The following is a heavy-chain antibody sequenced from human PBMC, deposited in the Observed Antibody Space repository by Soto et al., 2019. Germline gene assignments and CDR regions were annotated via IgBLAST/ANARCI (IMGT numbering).Heavy chain of an antibody. CDR2: ISYDGSNK. D-gene: IGHD6-6*01. CDR1: GFTFSSYG. Sequence: ESGGGVVQPGRSLRLSCAASGFTFSSYGMHWVRQAPGKGLEWVAAISYDGSNKYYADSVKGRITISRDNSKNTLYLQMNSLRAEDTAVYYCAKDREYSSSSPDYWGQGTLVTVSS. V-gene: IGHV3-30*18. CDR3: AKDREYSSSSPDY. J-gene: IGHJ4*02.